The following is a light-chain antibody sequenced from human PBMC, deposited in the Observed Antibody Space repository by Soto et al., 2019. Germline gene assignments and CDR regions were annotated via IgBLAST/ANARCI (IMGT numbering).Light chain of an antibody. CDR2: AAS. CDR3: QQLNSYPHT. Sequence: DIQLTQSPSFLSASVGDRATISCRASQGISSYLAWYQQEPGKAPKLLIYAASTLQSGVPSRFSGSGSGTDFTLTISSLQPEDFATYYCQQLNSYPHTFGQGTKLEIK. V-gene: IGKV1-9*01. CDR1: QGISSY. J-gene: IGKJ2*01.